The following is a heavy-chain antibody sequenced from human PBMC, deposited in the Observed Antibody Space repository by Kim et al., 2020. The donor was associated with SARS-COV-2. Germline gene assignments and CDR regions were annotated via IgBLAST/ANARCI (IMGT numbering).Heavy chain of an antibody. Sequence: ASVKVSCKASGYTFTSYYMHWVRQAPGQGLEWMGIINPSGGSTSYAQKFQGRVTMTRDTSTSTVYMELSSLRSEDTAVYYCARVWYYYDSSGYYGDYYYGMDVWGQGTTVTVSS. CDR3: ARVWYYYDSSGYYGDYYYGMDV. CDR2: INPSGGST. J-gene: IGHJ6*02. CDR1: GYTFTSYY. V-gene: IGHV1-46*01. D-gene: IGHD3-22*01.